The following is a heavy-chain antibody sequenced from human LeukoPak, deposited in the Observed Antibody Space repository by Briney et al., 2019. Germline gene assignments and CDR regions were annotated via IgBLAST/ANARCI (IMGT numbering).Heavy chain of an antibody. Sequence: PGGSLRLCCAASGFTFSSYAMHWVRQAPGKGLEWVAVISYDGSNKYYADSVKGRFTISRDNSKNTLYLQMNSLRAEDTAVYYCARGYYDSSGYYYFDYWGQGTLVTVSS. CDR1: GFTFSSYA. V-gene: IGHV3-30*04. CDR2: ISYDGSNK. CDR3: ARGYYDSSGYYYFDY. J-gene: IGHJ4*02. D-gene: IGHD3-22*01.